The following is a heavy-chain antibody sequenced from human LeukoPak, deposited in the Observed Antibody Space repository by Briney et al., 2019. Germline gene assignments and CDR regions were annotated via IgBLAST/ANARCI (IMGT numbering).Heavy chain of an antibody. V-gene: IGHV3-64*01. CDR1: GFTFSSYA. CDR2: ISSNGGST. Sequence: SGGSLRLSCAASGFTFSSYAMHWVPHALGNGLEYVSVISSNGGSTYYANSVKGRLTISRDNSKNTLYLQMGSLRADHMAVYYCARRGYSFLKKNCFAYWAQGTLVTVSS. D-gene: IGHD5-18*01. J-gene: IGHJ4*02. CDR3: ARRGYSFLKKNCFAY.